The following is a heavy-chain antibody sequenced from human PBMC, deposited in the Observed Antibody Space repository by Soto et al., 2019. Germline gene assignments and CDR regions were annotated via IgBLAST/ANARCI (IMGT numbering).Heavy chain of an antibody. Sequence: LSLTCAVYGGSFSGYYWSWIRQPPGKGLEWIGEINHSGSTNYNPSLKSRVTISVDTSKNQFSLKLSSVTAADTAVYYCARGRYYDFWSGYYLYYYGMDVWGQGTTVTVSS. D-gene: IGHD3-3*01. CDR1: GGSFSGYY. J-gene: IGHJ6*02. CDR2: INHSGST. CDR3: ARGRYYDFWSGYYLYYYGMDV. V-gene: IGHV4-34*01.